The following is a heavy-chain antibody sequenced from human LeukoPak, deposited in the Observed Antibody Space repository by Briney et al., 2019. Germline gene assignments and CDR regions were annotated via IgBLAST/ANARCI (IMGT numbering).Heavy chain of an antibody. CDR3: ANSRGLSAILRFLEWSVGYFDY. CDR2: NSGSGGST. V-gene: IGHV3-23*01. D-gene: IGHD3-3*01. CDR1: VFTFSSYA. J-gene: IGHJ4*02. Sequence: GSLRLSCAASVFTFSSYAMSWVRQAPGKGLEWVSANSGSGGSTYYAGSVKGRFTISRDNSKNTLYMQMNSLRAEDTAVYYCANSRGLSAILRFLEWSVGYFDYWGQGTLVTVSS.